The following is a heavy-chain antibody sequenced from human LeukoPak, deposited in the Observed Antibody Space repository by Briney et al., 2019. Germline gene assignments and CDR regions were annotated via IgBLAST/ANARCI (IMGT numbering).Heavy chain of an antibody. D-gene: IGHD4-17*01. CDR3: ARAVGGDNDL. CDR1: GGSFSGYY. CDR2: INHSGST. V-gene: IGHV4-34*01. J-gene: IGHJ4*02. Sequence: PSETLSLTCAVYGGSFSGYYWSWIRQPPGKGLEWIGEINHSGSTNYNPSLKSRVTISVDTSKNQFSLKLSSVTAADTAVYYCARAVGGDNDLWGQGTLVTVSS.